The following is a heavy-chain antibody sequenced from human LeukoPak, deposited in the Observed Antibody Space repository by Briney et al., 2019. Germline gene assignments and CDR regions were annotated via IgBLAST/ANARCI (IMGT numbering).Heavy chain of an antibody. V-gene: IGHV1-2*02. D-gene: IGHD2-2*01. CDR3: ARLYCSSTTCQNDY. J-gene: IGHJ4*02. CDR1: GYSFTGYY. CDR2: INPNTGGT. Sequence: ASVKVSCKASGYSFTGYYIYWVRQAPGQGLEWIGWINPNTGGTNYAQKYHGRVTMTRDTSISTAYMELSSLRSDDTAVYYCARLYCSSTTCQNDYWGQGTLVTVSS.